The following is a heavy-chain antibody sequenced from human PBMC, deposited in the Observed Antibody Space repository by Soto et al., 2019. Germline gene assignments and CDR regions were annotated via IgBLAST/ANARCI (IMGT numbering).Heavy chain of an antibody. J-gene: IGHJ4*02. Sequence: PSETLSLTCAVSGDSISSSNWWSWVRQPPGRGLEWIGEIYHTGSTNYNPSLKSRVTISVDQSNNQFSLKLNSVTAADTAVYYCARYEFGIFDHWGRGNLVTVSS. CDR3: ARYEFGIFDH. D-gene: IGHD3-10*01. CDR1: GDSISSSNW. V-gene: IGHV4-4*02. CDR2: IYHTGST.